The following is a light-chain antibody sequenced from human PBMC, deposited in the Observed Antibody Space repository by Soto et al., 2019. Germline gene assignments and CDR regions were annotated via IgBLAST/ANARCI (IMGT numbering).Light chain of an antibody. V-gene: IGKV3-15*01. CDR1: QSVSSN. J-gene: IGKJ1*01. CDR2: GAS. Sequence: EIVMTQSPATLSVSPGERAPLSCRASQSVSSNLAWYQQKPGQAPRLLIYGASTTATGIPARFSGSGSGTEFTLTISSLQSEDFAVYYCQQYNNWPPGTFGQGTKVDI. CDR3: QQYNNWPPGT.